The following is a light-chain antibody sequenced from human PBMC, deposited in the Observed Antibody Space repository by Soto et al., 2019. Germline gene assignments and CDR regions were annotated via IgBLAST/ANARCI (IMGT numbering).Light chain of an antibody. V-gene: IGKV1-5*03. CDR3: QQYYTYPWT. Sequence: DIQMTQSPSTLSASIGDRVTLTCRASQNVRKWLAWYQQKPGKTPKLLICETSTLESGVPSRVSGSGFGTEFTLTISSLQPDDFATYYCQQYYTYPWTFGQGTKVEI. CDR1: QNVRKW. CDR2: ETS. J-gene: IGKJ1*01.